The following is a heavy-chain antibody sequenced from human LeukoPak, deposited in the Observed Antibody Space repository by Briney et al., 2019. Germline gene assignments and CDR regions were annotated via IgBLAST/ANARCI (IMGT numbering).Heavy chain of an antibody. D-gene: IGHD1-26*01. Sequence: PSETLSLTCAVYGGSFSGYYWSWIRQPPGKGLEWIGEINHSGSTNYNPSLKSRVTISVDTSKNQFSLKLSSVTAADTAVYYCARSWAMDVWGKGTTVTISS. CDR3: ARSWAMDV. J-gene: IGHJ6*03. V-gene: IGHV4-34*01. CDR2: INHSGST. CDR1: GGSFSGYY.